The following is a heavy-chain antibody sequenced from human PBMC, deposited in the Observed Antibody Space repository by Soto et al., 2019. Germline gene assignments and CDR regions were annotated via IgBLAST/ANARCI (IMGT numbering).Heavy chain of an antibody. CDR1: GGSINSGGYY. Sequence: QVQLQESGPGLVKPSQTLSLICTVSGGSINSGGYYWNWIRQHPGKGLEWIGYIFYSGSTYYNPFLRSRVTISADTTENQFSLKLSSVTAADTAVYFCARGERQSGYSSSWVFDYWGQGTLVNVSS. D-gene: IGHD6-13*01. V-gene: IGHV4-31*03. CDR3: ARGERQSGYSSSWVFDY. CDR2: IFYSGST. J-gene: IGHJ4*02.